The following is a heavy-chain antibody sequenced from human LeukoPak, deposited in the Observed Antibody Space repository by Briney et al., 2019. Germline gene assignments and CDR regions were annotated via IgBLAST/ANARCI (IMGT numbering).Heavy chain of an antibody. J-gene: IGHJ4*02. CDR3: ARVAPSTTFGVVSHRILDY. D-gene: IGHD3-3*01. CDR1: GGSIISSNYY. CDR2: VSYSGST. Sequence: PSETLSLTCTVAGGSIISSNYYWGWLRQPPGKGLEWIGSVSYSGSTYYSPSLKSRVTISVDTSKNQFSLKLSSVTAADTAVYYCARVAPSTTFGVVSHRILDYWGQGTLVTVSS. V-gene: IGHV4-39*07.